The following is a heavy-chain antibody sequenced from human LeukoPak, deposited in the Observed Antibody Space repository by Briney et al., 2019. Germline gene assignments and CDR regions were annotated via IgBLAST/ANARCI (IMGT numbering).Heavy chain of an antibody. V-gene: IGHV4-34*01. D-gene: IGHD5-18*01. CDR3: ARGRRHSYGYRGYFDY. CDR2: INHTGFS. CDR1: GGSFSGYY. Sequence: SETLSLTCAVYGGSFSGYYWSWIRQSPGKGLEWIGEINHTGFSNSNPSLKSRVTMSADTSKNQFSLKVSSVTAADTAVYFCARGRRHSYGYRGYFDYWGQGTLVTVSS. J-gene: IGHJ4*02.